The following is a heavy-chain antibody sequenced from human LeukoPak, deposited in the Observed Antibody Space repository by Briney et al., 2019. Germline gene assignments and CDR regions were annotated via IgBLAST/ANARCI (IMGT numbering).Heavy chain of an antibody. J-gene: IGHJ4*02. CDR2: FDPEDGET. CDR1: GCTLTELS. Sequence: ASVKASCKVSGCTLTELSMHWVRQAPGKGLEWMGGFDPEDGETIYAQKFQGRVTMTEDTSTDTAYMELSSLRSEDTAVYYCATSIMITFGGVIVPVSPLDYWGQGTLVTVSS. D-gene: IGHD3-16*02. CDR3: ATSIMITFGGVIVPVSPLDY. V-gene: IGHV1-24*01.